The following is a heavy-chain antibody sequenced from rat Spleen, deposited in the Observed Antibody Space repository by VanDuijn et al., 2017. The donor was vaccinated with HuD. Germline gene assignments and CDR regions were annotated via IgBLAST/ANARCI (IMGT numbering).Heavy chain of an antibody. CDR2: ISYDGTAT. D-gene: IGHD1-2*01. V-gene: IGHV5-29*01. CDR1: GFTFSNYY. J-gene: IGHJ2*01. CDR3: AKWSSYIGYFDY. Sequence: EVQLVESGGGLVQPGRSLKLSCAASGFTFSNYYMAWVRQAPTKGLEWVAYISYDGTATYYRDSVKGRFTLSRDNAKSTLYLQMDSLRSEDTATYYCAKWSSYIGYFDYWGQGVMVTVSS.